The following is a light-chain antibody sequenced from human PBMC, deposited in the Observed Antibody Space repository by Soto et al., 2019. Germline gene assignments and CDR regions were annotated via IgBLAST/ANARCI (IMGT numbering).Light chain of an antibody. J-gene: IGKJ5*01. CDR3: QQYGSLIT. CDR2: DAS. V-gene: IGKV3D-20*01. Sequence: EIVLTQSPATLSLSPGEKGSLSCGASQTISSSYLAWYQHKPGLAPRLLIYDASTRATGIPDRFSGSGSGTVFTLTISRLEPEDFAVYYCQQYGSLITFGQGTRLEMK. CDR1: QTISSSY.